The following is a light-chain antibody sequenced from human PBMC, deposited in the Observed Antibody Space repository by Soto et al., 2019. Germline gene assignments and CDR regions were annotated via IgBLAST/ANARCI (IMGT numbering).Light chain of an antibody. J-gene: IGKJ1*01. Sequence: DIQMTHSPSTLSASVGYRVTITCRASQTSCSCLAWYQQKPGKAPKLLIYGASNLQSGVPSRFIGSGSGTHFTLTINSLQPEDFATYYCQQCFTSPVTFGQGTKVDIK. V-gene: IGKV1-5*01. CDR2: GAS. CDR3: QQCFTSPVT. CDR1: QTSCSC.